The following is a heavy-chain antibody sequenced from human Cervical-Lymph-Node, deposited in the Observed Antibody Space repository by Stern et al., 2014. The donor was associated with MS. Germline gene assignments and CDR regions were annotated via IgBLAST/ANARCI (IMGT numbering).Heavy chain of an antibody. V-gene: IGHV1-69*18. CDR2: IIPMFGSI. J-gene: IGHJ6*02. CDR3: ARDSEILFAMDV. CDR1: GGTFSNNA. D-gene: IGHD1-14*01. Sequence: VQLVQSGAEVRKPGSSVMVSCKASGGTFSNNAFSWVRQAPGHGLEWMGSIIPMFGSIHYAQNSQGRVTITADESTSTSYLELTSLSSDDTATYYCARDSEILFAMDVWGQGTTVTVSS.